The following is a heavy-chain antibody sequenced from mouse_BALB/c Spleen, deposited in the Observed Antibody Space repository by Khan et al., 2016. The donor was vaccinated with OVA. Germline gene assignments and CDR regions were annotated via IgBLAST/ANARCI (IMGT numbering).Heavy chain of an antibody. J-gene: IGHJ4*01. CDR3: ARKRGVHYNMDY. V-gene: IGHV2-4*02. CDR1: GFSLTNYG. CDR2: IWSGGST. Sequence: QVQLQQSGPGLVQPSQSLSITCTVSGFSLTNYGVHWVRQPPGKGLEWLGLIWSGGSTDYNAAFISRLSISKDNTKSQVFFKMNSLQADDTAIYYCARKRGVHYNMDYWGQGTSFTFSS.